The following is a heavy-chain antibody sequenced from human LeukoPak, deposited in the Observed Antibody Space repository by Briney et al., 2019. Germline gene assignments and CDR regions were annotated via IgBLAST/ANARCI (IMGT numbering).Heavy chain of an antibody. CDR1: GFTFSSYE. D-gene: IGHD1-26*01. Sequence: GGSLRLSCAASGFTFSSYEMNWVRQAPGKGLEWVSYISSSGSTIYYADSVKGRFTISRDNSKNTLYLQMNSLRAEDTAVYYCARDLIVGANHDAFDIWGQGTMVTVSS. V-gene: IGHV3-48*03. CDR2: ISSSGSTI. J-gene: IGHJ3*02. CDR3: ARDLIVGANHDAFDI.